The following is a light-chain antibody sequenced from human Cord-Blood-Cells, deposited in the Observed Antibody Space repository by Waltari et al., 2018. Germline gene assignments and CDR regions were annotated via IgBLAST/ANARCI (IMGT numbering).Light chain of an antibody. CDR3: FSYAGSWV. Sequence: QSALTQPASVSGSPGQSITISCTGTSSDVGSYNLVSWYQQHPGKAPKLMIYEGSKRPSGVSNPVSGSKSGNTASLTVSGLQAEDEADYYCFSYAGSWVFGGGTKLTVL. J-gene: IGLJ3*02. CDR1: SSDVGSYNL. V-gene: IGLV2-23*01. CDR2: EGS.